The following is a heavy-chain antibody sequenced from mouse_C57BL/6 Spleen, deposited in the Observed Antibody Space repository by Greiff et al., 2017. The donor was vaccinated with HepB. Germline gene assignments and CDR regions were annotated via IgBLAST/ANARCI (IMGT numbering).Heavy chain of an antibody. Sequence: EVNVVESGGGLVKPGGSLKLSCAASGFTFSSYAMSWVRQTPEKRLEWVATISDGGSYTYYPDNVKGRFTISRDNAKNNLYLQMSHLKSEDTAMYYCARAQGSITTVVDWYFDVWGTGTTVTVSS. CDR2: ISDGGSYT. CDR1: GFTFSSYA. J-gene: IGHJ1*03. V-gene: IGHV5-4*03. D-gene: IGHD1-1*01. CDR3: ARAQGSITTVVDWYFDV.